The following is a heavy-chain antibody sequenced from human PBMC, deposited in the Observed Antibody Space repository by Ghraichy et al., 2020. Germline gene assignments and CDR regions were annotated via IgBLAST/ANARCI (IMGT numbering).Heavy chain of an antibody. J-gene: IGHJ4*02. CDR1: GGSVSSGSFY. CDR3: ARDLGDWGLTSGFDQ. D-gene: IGHD7-27*01. V-gene: IGHV4-61*01. CDR2: IYYSGST. Sequence: SETLSLTCTVSGGSVSSGSFYWSWIRQPPGKGLEWIGYIYYSGSTNYNPSLKSRVTISIDTSKNQFSLKLTSVTAADTAVYYCARDLGDWGLTSGFDQWGQGTLVTVSS.